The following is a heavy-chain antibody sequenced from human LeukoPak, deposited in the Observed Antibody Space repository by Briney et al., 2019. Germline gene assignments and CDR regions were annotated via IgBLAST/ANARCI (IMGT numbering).Heavy chain of an antibody. D-gene: IGHD4-23*01. CDR2: ISSSSSTI. Sequence: GGSLRLSCAASGFTFSSHSMNWVRQAPGKGLEWVSYISSSSSTIYYADSVKGRFTISRDNAKNSLYLQMNSLRAEDTAVYYCAKYAPPTTVVTRFFDYWGQGTLVTVSS. CDR3: AKYAPPTTVVTRFFDY. V-gene: IGHV3-48*01. J-gene: IGHJ4*02. CDR1: GFTFSSHS.